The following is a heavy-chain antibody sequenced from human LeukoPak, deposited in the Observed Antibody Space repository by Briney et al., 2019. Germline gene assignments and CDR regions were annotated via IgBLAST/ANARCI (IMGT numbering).Heavy chain of an antibody. V-gene: IGHV3-20*04. J-gene: IGHJ4*02. D-gene: IGHD2-15*01. Sequence: GGSLRLSCTVSGFMFDDYGMNWVRQAPGKGLEWVSGINWNGGKTGYADSVKGRFTISRDNAKNSLYLQMTSVRAEDTALYYCARGQGYSAYWGQGTLVTVSS. CDR3: ARGQGYSAY. CDR1: GFMFDDYG. CDR2: INWNGGKT.